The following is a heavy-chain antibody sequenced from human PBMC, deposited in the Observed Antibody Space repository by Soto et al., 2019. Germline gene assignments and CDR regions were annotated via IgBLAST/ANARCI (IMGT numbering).Heavy chain of an antibody. CDR2: IYPGDSDT. J-gene: IGHJ3*02. CDR1: GYSFTSYW. Sequence: GESLKISCKGSGYSFTSYWIGWVRQMPGKGLEWMGIIYPGDSDTRYSPTFQGQVTISADKSISTAYLQWSSLKASDTAMYYCASDTGYSSSWYACDIWGQGTMVTVSS. CDR3: ASDTGYSSSWYACDI. V-gene: IGHV5-51*01. D-gene: IGHD6-13*01.